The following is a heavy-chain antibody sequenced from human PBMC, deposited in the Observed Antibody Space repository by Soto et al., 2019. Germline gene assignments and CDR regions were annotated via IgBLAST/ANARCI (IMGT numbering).Heavy chain of an antibody. Sequence: GGSLRLSCAASGFTFSNYDMHWVRQVTGKGLEWVSGITTAGDTYYPGSVKGRFTISREKAKNSLYLQMNSLSAGDTAVYYCARRYGSCFDYWGQGTLVTVSS. J-gene: IGHJ4*02. CDR3: ARRYGSCFDY. CDR1: GFTFSNYD. CDR2: ITTAGDT. D-gene: IGHD6-6*01. V-gene: IGHV3-13*01.